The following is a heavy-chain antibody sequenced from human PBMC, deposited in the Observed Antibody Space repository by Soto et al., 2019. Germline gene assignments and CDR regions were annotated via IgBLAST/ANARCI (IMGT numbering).Heavy chain of an antibody. D-gene: IGHD2-15*01. CDR3: ARGPTGQGVVVVAATPYRSQDQSRRNYYYGMDV. CDR1: GFTFSSHD. J-gene: IGHJ6*02. CDR2: ISSSSTI. V-gene: IGHV3-48*01. Sequence: GGSLRLSCAASGFTFSSHDMNWVRQAPGKGLEWVSYISSSSTIHYADSVKGRFTISRDNAKQSLYLEMNSLRAEDTAVYYCARGPTGQGVVVVAATPYRSQDQSRRNYYYGMDVWGQGTTVTVSS.